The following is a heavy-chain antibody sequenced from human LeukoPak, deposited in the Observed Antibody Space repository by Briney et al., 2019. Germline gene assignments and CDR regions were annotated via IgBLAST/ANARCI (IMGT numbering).Heavy chain of an antibody. CDR1: GFTLSTYA. J-gene: IGHJ4*02. Sequence: PGGSLRLSCAASGFTLSTYAMSWVRQTPGKGLEWVAATSSSDAGTYHADSVRGRFTISRDNSKNTLYLQMNSLRAEDTAVYYCARDNVYYGSGTYYYFDYWGQGTLVTVSS. D-gene: IGHD3-10*01. CDR3: ARDNVYYGSGTYYYFDY. V-gene: IGHV3-23*01. CDR2: TSSSDAGT.